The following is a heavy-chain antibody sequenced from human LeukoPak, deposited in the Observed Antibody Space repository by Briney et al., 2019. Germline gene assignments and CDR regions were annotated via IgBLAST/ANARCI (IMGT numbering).Heavy chain of an antibody. CDR1: GGSFSGYY. J-gene: IGHJ5*02. Sequence: PSETLSLTCAVYGGSFSGYYWSWIRQPPGKGLEWIGEINHSGSTNYNPSLKSRVTISVDTSKNQFSLKLSSVTAADTAVNYCARGSLLWFGELLSGWFDPWGRGTLVTVSS. D-gene: IGHD3-10*01. V-gene: IGHV4-34*01. CDR2: INHSGST. CDR3: ARGSLLWFGELLSGWFDP.